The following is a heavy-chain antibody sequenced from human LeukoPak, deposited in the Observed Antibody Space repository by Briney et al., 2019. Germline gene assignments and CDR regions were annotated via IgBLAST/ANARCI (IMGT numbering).Heavy chain of an antibody. CDR3: ARAEPPAAGTKKGAFDI. Sequence: VASVKVSCKASGGTFSSYAISWVRQAPGQGLEWMGRIIPILGIANYAQKFQGRVTITADKSTSTAYMELSSLRSEDTAVYYCARAEPPAAGTKKGAFDIWGQGTMVTVSS. V-gene: IGHV1-69*04. J-gene: IGHJ3*02. CDR1: GGTFSSYA. CDR2: IIPILGIA. D-gene: IGHD6-13*01.